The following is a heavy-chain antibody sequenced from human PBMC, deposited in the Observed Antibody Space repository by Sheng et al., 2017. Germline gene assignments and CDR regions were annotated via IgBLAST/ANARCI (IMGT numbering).Heavy chain of an antibody. CDR2: TRNKANSYTT. J-gene: IGHJ6*02. CDR1: GFTFSDYY. D-gene: IGHD3-3*01. Sequence: EVQLVESGGGLVQPGGSLRLSCAASGFTFSDYYMDWVRQAPGKGLEWVGRTRNKANSYTTDYAASVKGRFTISRDDSKNSLYLQMNSLKTEDTAVYYCSRGDLSGYNGMDVWGQGTTVIVSS. V-gene: IGHV3-72*01. CDR3: SRGDLSGYNGMDV.